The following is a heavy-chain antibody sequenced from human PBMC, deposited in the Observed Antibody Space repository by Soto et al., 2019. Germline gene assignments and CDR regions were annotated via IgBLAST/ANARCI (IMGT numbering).Heavy chain of an antibody. CDR1: GYSFTSYW. CDR3: ARTHCSGGSCPSYYYGMDV. D-gene: IGHD2-15*01. Sequence: GESLKISCKGSGYSFTSYWIGWVRQMPGKVLEWMGIIYPGDSDTRYSPSFQGQVTISADKSINTAYLQWSSLKASDTAMYYCARTHCSGGSCPSYYYGMDVWGQGXTVTVYS. CDR2: IYPGDSDT. J-gene: IGHJ6*02. V-gene: IGHV5-51*01.